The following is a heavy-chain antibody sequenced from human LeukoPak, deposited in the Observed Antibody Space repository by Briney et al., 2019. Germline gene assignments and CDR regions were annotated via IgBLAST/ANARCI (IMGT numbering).Heavy chain of an antibody. J-gene: IGHJ3*02. CDR3: ARVTEVGTTPADI. CDR1: GYTFTNNF. V-gene: IGHV1-46*01. D-gene: IGHD1-1*01. CDR2: INPSGDNT. Sequence: ASVKVSCKASGYTFTNNFMHWVRQAPGQGLEWIGIINPSGDNTWYAQKFQGRVTMTRDMATSTDYLEVSSLRSDDTAVYYCARVTEVGTTPADIWGQGTMVTVSS.